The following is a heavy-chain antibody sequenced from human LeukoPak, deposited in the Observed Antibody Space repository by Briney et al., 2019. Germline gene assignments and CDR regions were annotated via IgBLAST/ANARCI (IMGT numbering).Heavy chain of an antibody. CDR2: IHYTGTT. J-gene: IGHJ3*02. Sequence: SETLSLTCTVSGGSISSYYWSWIRLPPGKGLEWIGDIHYTGTTKYNPSVKSRVTISIDTSKNQFSLELSSVTATDTAVYFCATNRVGTYDRPFDIWGQGTMATVSS. CDR1: GGSISSYY. V-gene: IGHV4-59*08. CDR3: ATNRVGTYDRPFDI. D-gene: IGHD1-26*01.